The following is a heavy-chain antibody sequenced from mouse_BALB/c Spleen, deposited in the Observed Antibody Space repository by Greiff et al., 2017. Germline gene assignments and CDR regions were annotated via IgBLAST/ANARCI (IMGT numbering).Heavy chain of an antibody. Sequence: EVMLVESGGGLVQPGGSLKLSCAATGFTFSSYGMSWVRQTLDKRLELVATINSNGGSTYYPDSVKGRFTISRDNAKNTLYLQMSSLKSEDTAMYYCARDYGNYWYFDVWGAGTTVTVSS. V-gene: IGHV5-6-3*01. CDR3: ARDYGNYWYFDV. D-gene: IGHD2-1*01. CDR2: INSNGGST. CDR1: GFTFSSYG. J-gene: IGHJ1*01.